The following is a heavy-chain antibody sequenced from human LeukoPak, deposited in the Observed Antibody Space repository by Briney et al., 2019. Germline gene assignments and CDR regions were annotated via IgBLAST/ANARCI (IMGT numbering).Heavy chain of an antibody. CDR1: GYSISSGYF. J-gene: IGHJ4*02. D-gene: IGHD6-13*01. Sequence: PSETLSLTCTVSGYSISSGYFWGWIRQPPGKGLEWIGSIYYSGSTYYNPSLKSRVTISVDTSKNQFSLKLSSVTAADTAVYYCARDGPSYSSRTLIDYWGQGTLVTVSS. CDR3: ARDGPSYSSRTLIDY. CDR2: IYYSGST. V-gene: IGHV4-38-2*02.